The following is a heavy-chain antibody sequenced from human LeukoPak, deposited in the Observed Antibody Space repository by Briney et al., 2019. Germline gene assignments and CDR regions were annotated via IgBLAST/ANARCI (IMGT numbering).Heavy chain of an antibody. D-gene: IGHD3-22*01. Sequence: GGSLRLSCAASGFTFNSYAMNWVRQAPGRGLEWVSAISGSGHSTYYADSVKGRFSISRDNSKNTLYLQMDSLRAEDTAIYYCAKVRMITMIAYDAFDIWGQGSMVTVSS. J-gene: IGHJ3*02. CDR1: GFTFNSYA. CDR2: ISGSGHST. V-gene: IGHV3-23*01. CDR3: AKVRMITMIAYDAFDI.